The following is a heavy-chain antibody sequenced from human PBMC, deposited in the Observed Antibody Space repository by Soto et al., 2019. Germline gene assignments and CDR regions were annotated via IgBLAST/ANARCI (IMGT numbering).Heavy chain of an antibody. V-gene: IGHV2-5*02. Sequence: QITLNESGPTLVKPTQTLTLTCSFSGFSLSSSGVGVGWIRQPPGKALEWLGLIYWDDDKRYSPSLKRRLTITKDTSKNQEVLTMTNMDPVDTGTYYCAHRDYSNYVEAFDIWGQGTMVTVSS. CDR3: AHRDYSNYVEAFDI. CDR2: IYWDDDK. D-gene: IGHD4-4*01. CDR1: GFSLSSSGVG. J-gene: IGHJ3*02.